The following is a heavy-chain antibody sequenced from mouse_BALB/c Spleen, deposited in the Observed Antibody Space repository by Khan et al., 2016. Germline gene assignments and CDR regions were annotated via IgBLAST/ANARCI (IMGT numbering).Heavy chain of an antibody. CDR2: INTYSGES. J-gene: IGHJ1*01. V-gene: IGHV9-3-1*01. D-gene: IGHD1-1*01. CDR1: RYTFTNYG. CDR3: ARYRYYYGSSRYFDV. Sequence: QIQLVQSGPELKRPGKTVKISCKASRYTFTNYGINWVKQAPGKGLKWMGWINTYSGESTYADDFKGRFAFSLETSANTAYLQINNLKNEDTATYFCARYRYYYGSSRYFDVWGAGTTVTVSS.